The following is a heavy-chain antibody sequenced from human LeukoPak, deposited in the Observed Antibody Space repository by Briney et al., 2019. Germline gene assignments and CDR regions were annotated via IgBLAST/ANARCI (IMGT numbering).Heavy chain of an antibody. D-gene: IGHD6-19*01. Sequence: GGSLRLSCAASGFTFSSYWMHWVRQAPGKGLVWVSRINSDGSSTSYADSVKGRFTISRDNAKNTLYLQMNSLRAEDTAVYYCAKDSSRSGWLPGFDYWGQGTLVTVSS. V-gene: IGHV3-74*01. CDR2: INSDGSST. CDR1: GFTFSSYW. CDR3: AKDSSRSGWLPGFDY. J-gene: IGHJ4*02.